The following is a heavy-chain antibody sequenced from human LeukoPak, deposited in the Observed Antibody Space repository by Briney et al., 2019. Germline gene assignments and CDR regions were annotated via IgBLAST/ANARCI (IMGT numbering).Heavy chain of an antibody. CDR1: GFTFSSYS. CDR3: ASTPRGYYGMDV. V-gene: IGHV3-48*04. J-gene: IGHJ6*02. CDR2: ISSSSSTI. Sequence: GRSLRLSCAASGFTFSSYSMNWVRQAPGKGLEWVSYISSSSSTIYYADSVKGRFTISRDNAKNSLYLQMNSLRAEDTAVYYCASTPRGYYGMDVWGQGTTVTVSS.